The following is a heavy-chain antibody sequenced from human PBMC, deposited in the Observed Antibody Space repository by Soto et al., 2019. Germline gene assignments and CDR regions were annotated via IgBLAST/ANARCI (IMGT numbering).Heavy chain of an antibody. D-gene: IGHD3-22*01. CDR2: IYYSGST. Sequence: SETLSLTCTVSGGSVSSGSYYWSWIRQPPGKGLEWIGYIYYSGSTNYNPSLKSRVTTSVDTSKNQFSLKLSSVTAADTAVYYCAIVSYYYDRSGYYHYWGQGTLVTVSS. V-gene: IGHV4-61*01. CDR3: AIVSYYYDRSGYYHY. CDR1: GGSVSSGSYY. J-gene: IGHJ4*02.